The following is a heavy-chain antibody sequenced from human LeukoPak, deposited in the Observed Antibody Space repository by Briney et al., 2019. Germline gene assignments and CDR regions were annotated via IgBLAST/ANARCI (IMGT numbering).Heavy chain of an antibody. V-gene: IGHV3-73*01. J-gene: IGHJ3*02. Sequence: PGGSLKLSCAASGFSLSGFAVHWVRQASGKGLEWVGRIRSKANNYAPVYAASMEGRFTISRDDSKNTAYLQMNSLKTEDTAVYYCSYTSDWSDAFDIWGQGTMVTVSS. CDR2: IRSKANNYAP. CDR3: SYTSDWSDAFDI. D-gene: IGHD1-1*01. CDR1: GFSLSGFA.